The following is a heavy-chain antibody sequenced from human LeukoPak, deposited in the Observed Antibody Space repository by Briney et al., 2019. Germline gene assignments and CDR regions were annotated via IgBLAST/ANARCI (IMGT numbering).Heavy chain of an antibody. Sequence: RPGGSLRLSCAASGFTFSSYEMNWVRHAPGKGLEWVSYISSSGSTIYYADSVKGRFTISRDNAENSLYLQMNSLRAEDTAVYCCARKYYSSFDMWGQGTMVTVSS. V-gene: IGHV3-48*03. D-gene: IGHD2/OR15-2a*01. CDR3: ARKYYSSFDM. CDR2: ISSSGSTI. J-gene: IGHJ3*02. CDR1: GFTFSSYE.